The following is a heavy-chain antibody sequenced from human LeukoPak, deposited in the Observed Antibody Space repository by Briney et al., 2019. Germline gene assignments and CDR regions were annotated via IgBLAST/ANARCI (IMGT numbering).Heavy chain of an antibody. D-gene: IGHD6-19*01. J-gene: IGHJ4*02. V-gene: IGHV1-18*01. Sequence: GASVKVSCKAPGYTFTSYGISWVRQAPGQGLEWMGWISAYNGNTNYAQKLQGRVTMTTDTSTSTAYMELRSLRSDDTAVYYCARVLVRQWLVPTYDYWGQGTLVTVSS. CDR2: ISAYNGNT. CDR3: ARVLVRQWLVPTYDY. CDR1: GYTFTSYG.